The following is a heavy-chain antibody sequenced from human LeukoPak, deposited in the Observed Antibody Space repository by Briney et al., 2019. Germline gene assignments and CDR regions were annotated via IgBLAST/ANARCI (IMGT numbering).Heavy chain of an antibody. CDR3: ATERVLSDYKSVFDI. CDR1: GFTFSTYW. Sequence: GGSLRLSCAASGFTFSTYWMSWVRQAPGKGLEWVANIQQDGSEKYYVDSVKGRFTISRDNVKNSLYLQMNSLRAEDTAMYYCATERVLSDYKSVFDIWGQGTKVTVSS. D-gene: IGHD3-10*01. CDR2: IQQDGSEK. J-gene: IGHJ3*02. V-gene: IGHV3-7*01.